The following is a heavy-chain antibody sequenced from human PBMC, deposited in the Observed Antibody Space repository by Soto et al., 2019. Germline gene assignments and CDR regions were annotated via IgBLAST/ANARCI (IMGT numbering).Heavy chain of an antibody. CDR3: ANTCGSACGRRHFAY. CDR1: GDSLTSGDYY. CDR2: IYHSGHT. J-gene: IGHJ4*02. D-gene: IGHD1-26*01. Sequence: QVQLQESGPGLVKASQTLSLTCTVSGDSLTSGDYYWSWIRQPPGQGLEWIGDIYHSGHTYYSPSLNSRLTSSVDMSRNPVSLKMTSAPAADKAVYFGANTCGSACGRRHFAYWGQGMLVTVSS. V-gene: IGHV4-30-4*01.